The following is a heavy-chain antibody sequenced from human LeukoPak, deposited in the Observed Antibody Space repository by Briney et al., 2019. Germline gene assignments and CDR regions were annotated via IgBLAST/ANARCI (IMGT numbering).Heavy chain of an antibody. CDR3: ARPAAYYYDSSGYYYGWFDP. Sequence: SETLSLTCTVSGGSISNSSYYWGWIRQPPGKGLEWIGSIYYSGSTYYNPSLKSRVTISVDTSKNQFSLKLSSVTAADTAVYYCARPAAYYYDSSGYYYGWFDPWGQGTLVTVSS. CDR1: GGSISNSSYY. V-gene: IGHV4-39*01. D-gene: IGHD3-22*01. CDR2: IYYSGST. J-gene: IGHJ5*02.